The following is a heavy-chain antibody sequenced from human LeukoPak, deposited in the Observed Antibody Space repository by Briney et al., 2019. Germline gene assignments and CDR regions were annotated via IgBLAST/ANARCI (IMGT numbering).Heavy chain of an antibody. V-gene: IGHV4-38-2*01. J-gene: IGHJ4*02. CDR2: ISHSGDT. D-gene: IGHD1-1*01. CDR1: GFSITSGGY. Sequence: PSETLSLTCDVSGFSITSGGYWGWIRQSPGRGLEWIGSISHSGDTYYIPSLRSRVTMSLDTSRNQFSLDLRSVSAADTAVYFCARVGPLAVGTGKRVYSFDYWGQGTLVTVSS. CDR3: ARVGPLAVGTGKRVYSFDY.